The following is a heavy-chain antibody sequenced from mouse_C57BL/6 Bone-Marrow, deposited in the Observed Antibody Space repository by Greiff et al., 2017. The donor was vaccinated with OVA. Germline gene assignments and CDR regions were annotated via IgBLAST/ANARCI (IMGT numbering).Heavy chain of an antibody. D-gene: IGHD1-1*01. V-gene: IGHV1-50*01. Sequence: VQLQQPGAELVKPGASVKLSCKASGYTFTSYWMQWVKQRPGQGLEWIGEIDPSDSYTNYNQKFKGKATLTVDTSSGTAYMQLSSLTSEDSAVYYCARNSYYYFDYWGQGTTLTVSS. CDR3: ARNSYYYFDY. CDR1: GYTFTSYW. CDR2: IDPSDSYT. J-gene: IGHJ2*01.